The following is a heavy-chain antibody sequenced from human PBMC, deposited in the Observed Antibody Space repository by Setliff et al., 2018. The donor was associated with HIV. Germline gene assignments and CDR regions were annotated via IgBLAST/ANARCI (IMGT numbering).Heavy chain of an antibody. Sequence: GGSLRLSCAASGFTFSSYWMHWVRQAPGKGLVWVFGMNTDGSSTRYADSVKGRFTISRDNAKNMLYLQMNSLSADDSAVYYCVRGSGYYYFDNWGQGALVTVSS. V-gene: IGHV3-74*01. CDR2: MNTDGSST. CDR1: GFTFSSYW. D-gene: IGHD3-22*01. J-gene: IGHJ4*02. CDR3: VRGSGYYYFDN.